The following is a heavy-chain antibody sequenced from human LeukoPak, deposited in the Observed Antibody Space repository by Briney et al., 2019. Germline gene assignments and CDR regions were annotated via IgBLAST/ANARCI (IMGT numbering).Heavy chain of an antibody. J-gene: IGHJ6*03. CDR1: GFTFSSYG. V-gene: IGHV3-30*02. CDR2: IRYDGSNK. CDR3: AKDGISCSSTSCYTQYYYYMDV. Sequence: GGFLRLSCAASGFTFSSYGMHWVRQAPGKGLEWVAFIRYDGSNKYYADSVKGRFTISRDNSKNTLYLQMNSLRAEDTAVYYCAKDGISCSSTSCYTQYYYYMDVWGKGTTVTVSS. D-gene: IGHD2-2*02.